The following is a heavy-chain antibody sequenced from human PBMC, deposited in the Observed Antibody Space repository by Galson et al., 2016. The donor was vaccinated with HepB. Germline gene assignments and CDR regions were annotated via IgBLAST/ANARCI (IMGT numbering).Heavy chain of an antibody. Sequence: SVKVSCKASGYRFHTYGISWVRQAPGQGLEWLGWFSANSGNTNYAQKFQDRVTMTRDTSASTVYMDLRSLRSDDTAVYYCARDVQFRFDFWGQGTLVTVSS. D-gene: IGHD5-24*01. J-gene: IGHJ4*02. CDR1: GYRFHTYG. V-gene: IGHV1-18*04. CDR2: FSANSGNT. CDR3: ARDVQFRFDF.